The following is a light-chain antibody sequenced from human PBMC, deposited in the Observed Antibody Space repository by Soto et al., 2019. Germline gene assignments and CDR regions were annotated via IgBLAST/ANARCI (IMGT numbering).Light chain of an antibody. V-gene: IGLV3-1*01. CDR3: QAWDSRGV. Sequence: SYELTQPPSVSVSPGQTASITCSGDTLGDKYACWYQQKPGQSPVLVIYQDSKRPSGIPERFSGSNSGNTATMTISGTQSMDEADYYCQAWDSRGVFGGGTKVTVL. J-gene: IGLJ2*01. CDR2: QDS. CDR1: TLGDKY.